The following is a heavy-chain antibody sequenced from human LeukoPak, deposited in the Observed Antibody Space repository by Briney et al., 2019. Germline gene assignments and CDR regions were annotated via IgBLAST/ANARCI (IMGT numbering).Heavy chain of an antibody. CDR2: ILPNSGGT. V-gene: IGHV1-2*02. D-gene: IGHD3-22*01. CDR1: GYTFTGYY. Sequence: ASVTVSCKTSGYTFTGYYMHWVRQAPGQGLEWMGWILPNSGGTYYPQNFQGRVTMTRDTSISTAYMELSSLRSDDTAVYYCARGLGSSDYYYLDYWGQGTLVTVSS. J-gene: IGHJ4*02. CDR3: ARGLGSSDYYYLDY.